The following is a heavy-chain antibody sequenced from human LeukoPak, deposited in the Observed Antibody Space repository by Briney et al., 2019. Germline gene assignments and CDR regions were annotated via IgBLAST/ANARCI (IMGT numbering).Heavy chain of an antibody. CDR1: GGSISSDGKY. J-gene: IGHJ4*02. V-gene: IGHV4-30-2*01. D-gene: IGHD3-10*01. CDR2: IYHSGST. Sequence: PSETLSLTCTGSGGSISSDGKYWSWIRQPPGKGLEWIGNIYHSGSTNYNPSLKSRVTISVDRSKNQFSLKVNSVTAADTAVYYCARMSTYRYGSGSSSDQYYFDFWGQGTLVTVSS. CDR3: ARMSTYRYGSGSSSDQYYFDF.